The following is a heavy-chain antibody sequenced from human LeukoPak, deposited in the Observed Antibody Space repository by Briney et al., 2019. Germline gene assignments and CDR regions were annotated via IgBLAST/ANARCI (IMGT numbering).Heavy chain of an antibody. D-gene: IGHD2-15*01. J-gene: IGHJ6*03. CDR2: ISRSGSTK. Sequence: GGYLRLSCAASGFTFSDYNMRWIRQAPGKGLEWVSSISRSGSTKYYADSVKGRFTISRDNAKNSLFLQMNSLRAEDTAVYYCARVLRYCSGGNCYSGGLGYMDVWGKGTTVTISS. CDR3: ARVLRYCSGGNCYSGGLGYMDV. CDR1: GFTFSDYN. V-gene: IGHV3-11*01.